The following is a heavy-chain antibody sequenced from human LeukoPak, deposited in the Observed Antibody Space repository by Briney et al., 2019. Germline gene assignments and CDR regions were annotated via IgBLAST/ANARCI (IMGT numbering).Heavy chain of an antibody. CDR2: IYYSGST. V-gene: IGHV4-39*07. CDR3: ARGYDSSGYYPYYFGY. D-gene: IGHD3-22*01. Sequence: SETLSLTCTVSGGSISSSSYYWGWIRQPPGKGLEWIGSIYYSGSTYYNPSLKSRVTISVDRSKNQFSLKPSSVAAADTAVYYCARGYDSSGYYPYYFGYWGQGTLVTVSS. J-gene: IGHJ4*02. CDR1: GGSISSSSYY.